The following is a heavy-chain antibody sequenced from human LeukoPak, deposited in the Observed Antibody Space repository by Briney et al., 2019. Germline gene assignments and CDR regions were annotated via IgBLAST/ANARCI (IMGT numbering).Heavy chain of an antibody. CDR2: IYTTGST. Sequence: SETLSLTCTVSGYSISSGYYWSWIRQPAGKGLEWIGRIYTTGSTNYNLFLKTRVTMSVDTSKNQFSLKLSSVTAADTAVYYCARVRFLESGDAFDIWGQGTMVTVSS. D-gene: IGHD3-3*01. CDR1: GYSISSGYY. J-gene: IGHJ3*02. V-gene: IGHV4-4*07. CDR3: ARVRFLESGDAFDI.